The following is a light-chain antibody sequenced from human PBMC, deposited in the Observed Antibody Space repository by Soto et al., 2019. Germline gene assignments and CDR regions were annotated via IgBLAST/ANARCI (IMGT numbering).Light chain of an antibody. V-gene: IGKV3-20*01. CDR2: GAS. Sequence: EIVLTQSPGTLSLSPGARATLSCRASQSVSSSLAWYQQKTGQAPRLLISGASSRATGIPNRFSGSGSETDLTINIGRLEPEDGALYDGQQYGGSPITFGPGTRLEIK. J-gene: IGKJ5*01. CDR1: QSVSSS. CDR3: QQYGGSPIT.